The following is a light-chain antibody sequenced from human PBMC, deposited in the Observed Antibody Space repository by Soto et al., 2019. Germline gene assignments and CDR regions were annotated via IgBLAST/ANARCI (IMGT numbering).Light chain of an antibody. Sequence: EILMTQSPSNLSVSAGERATLSCRASQSVCSNLAWYQQRPGKAPIRLIDGASSTGTGIPARFSGSGSGTEFTLPIRSLQSEDFSVYYCQQYNNWPTFGQGTKVDIK. CDR1: QSVCSN. J-gene: IGKJ1*01. CDR3: QQYNNWPT. V-gene: IGKV3-15*01. CDR2: GAS.